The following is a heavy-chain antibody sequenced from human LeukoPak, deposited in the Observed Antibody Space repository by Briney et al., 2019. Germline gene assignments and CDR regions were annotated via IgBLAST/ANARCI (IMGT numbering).Heavy chain of an antibody. J-gene: IGHJ4*02. CDR3: ARILDSAWGELGY. V-gene: IGHV3-66*03. Sequence: GGSLRLSCTVSGFTVSSNSMSWVRQAPGKGLEWVSFIYSGTIHYSDSVKGRFTISRDNSKNTLYLQMNSLRAEDTAVYYCARILDSAWGELGYWGQGTLVTVSS. CDR1: GFTVSSNS. CDR2: IYSGTI. D-gene: IGHD6-19*01.